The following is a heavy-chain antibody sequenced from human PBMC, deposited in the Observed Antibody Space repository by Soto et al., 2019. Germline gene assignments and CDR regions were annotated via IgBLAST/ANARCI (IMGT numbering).Heavy chain of an antibody. CDR3: ARDIGNTYRGSYYDY. CDR2: INPNSGGT. D-gene: IGHD1-26*01. V-gene: IGHV1-2*02. CDR1: GYTFTGYY. Sequence: QVQLVQSGAEVKKPGASVKVSCKASGYTFTGYYMHWVRQAPGQGLEWMGWINPNSGGTNYAQKFQGRVTMTRDTSISTAYMELSRLRSDDTAVYYCARDIGNTYRGSYYDYWGQGTLVTVSS. J-gene: IGHJ4*02.